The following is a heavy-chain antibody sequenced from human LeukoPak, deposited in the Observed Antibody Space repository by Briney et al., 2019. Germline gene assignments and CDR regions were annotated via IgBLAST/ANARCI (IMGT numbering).Heavy chain of an antibody. D-gene: IGHD5-18*01. Sequence: GGSLRLSCAASGFTFSSYAMSWVRQAPGKGLEWVSAISGSGGSTYYADSVKGRFTISRDNSKNTLYLQMNSLRAEDTAVYYCARDPGYNYGFDYWGQGTLVTVSS. CDR2: ISGSGGST. V-gene: IGHV3-23*01. CDR3: ARDPGYNYGFDY. CDR1: GFTFSSYA. J-gene: IGHJ4*02.